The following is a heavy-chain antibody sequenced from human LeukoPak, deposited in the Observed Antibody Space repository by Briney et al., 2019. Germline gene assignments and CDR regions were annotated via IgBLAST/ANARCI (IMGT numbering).Heavy chain of an antibody. J-gene: IGHJ4*02. CDR3: ARLTTTVTDY. V-gene: IGHV4-39*07. CDR2: IYYSGST. D-gene: IGHD4-17*01. Sequence: SETLSLTCTVSGGSISSSSYYWGWIRQPPGKGLEWIGSIYYSGSTYYNPSLKSRVTISVDTSKNQFSLKLSSVTAADTAVYYCARLTTTVTDYWGQGTLVTVSS. CDR1: GGSISSSSYY.